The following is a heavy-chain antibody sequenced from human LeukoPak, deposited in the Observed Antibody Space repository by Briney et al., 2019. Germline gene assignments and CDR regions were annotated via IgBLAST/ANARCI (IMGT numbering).Heavy chain of an antibody. CDR2: ISYDGSNK. CDR1: GFTFSSCA. V-gene: IGHV3-30*04. J-gene: IGHJ4*02. D-gene: IGHD3-10*01. Sequence: PGRSLRLSCAASGFTFSSCAMHWVRQAPGKGLEWVAVISYDGSNKYYADSVKGRFTISRDNSKNTLYLQMNSLRAEDTAVYYCARAGGGFDYWGQGTLVTVSS. CDR3: ARAGGGFDY.